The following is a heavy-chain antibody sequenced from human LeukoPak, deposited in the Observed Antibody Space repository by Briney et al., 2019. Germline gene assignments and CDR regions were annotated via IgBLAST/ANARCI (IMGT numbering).Heavy chain of an antibody. D-gene: IGHD3-3*01. CDR1: GFTFSSYS. CDR3: AREGVTIFGVVIQNSETFGYYGMDV. V-gene: IGHV3-21*01. CDR2: ISSSSSYI. Sequence: GGSLRLSCAASGFTFSSYSMNWDRQAPGKGLEWVSSISSSSSYIYYADSVKGRFTISRDNAKNSLYLQMNSLRAEDTAVYYCAREGVTIFGVVIQNSETFGYYGMDVWGQGTTVTVSS. J-gene: IGHJ6*02.